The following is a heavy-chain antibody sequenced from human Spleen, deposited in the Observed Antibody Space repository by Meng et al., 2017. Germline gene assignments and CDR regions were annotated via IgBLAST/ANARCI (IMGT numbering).Heavy chain of an antibody. CDR1: GGSFSGYY. CDR3: ASVSNTADLHGDY. J-gene: IGHJ4*02. D-gene: IGHD5-18*01. Sequence: GQLRPGGAGLLKPSETLSPPCAVYGGSFSGYYWTWIRQPPGKGLEWIGEINHSGSTNYNPSLKSRVTISVDTSKNQFSLKLSSVTAADTAVYYCASVSNTADLHGDYWGQGTLVTVSS. V-gene: IGHV4-34*01. CDR2: INHSGST.